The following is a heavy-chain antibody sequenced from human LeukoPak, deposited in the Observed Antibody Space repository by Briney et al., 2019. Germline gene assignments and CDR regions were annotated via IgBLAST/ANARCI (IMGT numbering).Heavy chain of an antibody. J-gene: IGHJ6*02. D-gene: IGHD3-22*01. CDR1: GFTFSSYW. CDR2: IKQDGSEK. Sequence: GGSLRLSCAASGFTFSSYWMSWVRQAPGKGLEWVANIKQDGSEKYYVDSVKGRFAISRDNAKNSLYLQMNSLRAEDTAVYYCARESSITMIVALYYYGMDVWGQGTTVTVSS. CDR3: ARESSITMIVALYYYGMDV. V-gene: IGHV3-7*01.